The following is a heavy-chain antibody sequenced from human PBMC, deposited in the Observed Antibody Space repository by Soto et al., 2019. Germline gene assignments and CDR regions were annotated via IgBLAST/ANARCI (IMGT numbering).Heavy chain of an antibody. Sequence: GGSLRRSCAASGFTFSDYWMNWVRQAPGKGLEWVGNIKEDGSKQGYVDTVRGRFTISRDNAKNSLYLQINSLRAEDTAVYYCARGTRNPGLDNWGQGTLVTVSS. CDR2: IKEDGSKQ. CDR3: ARGTRNPGLDN. D-gene: IGHD1-7*01. CDR1: GFTFSDYW. J-gene: IGHJ4*02. V-gene: IGHV3-7*03.